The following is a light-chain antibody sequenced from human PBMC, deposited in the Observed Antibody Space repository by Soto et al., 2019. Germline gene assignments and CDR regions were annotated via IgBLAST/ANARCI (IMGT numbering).Light chain of an antibody. CDR1: SSDIGAYKF. V-gene: IGLV2-8*01. CDR2: EVS. CDR3: CLYAGSNNVV. J-gene: IGLJ2*01. Sequence: QSALTQPPSASGSPGQSVAISCTGTSSDIGAYKFVSWYQQHPGKAPKLIIYEVSIRPSVVPDRFSGSKSANTACLTVSRILAEDEADYCTCLYAGSNNVVFGGGTKLTVL.